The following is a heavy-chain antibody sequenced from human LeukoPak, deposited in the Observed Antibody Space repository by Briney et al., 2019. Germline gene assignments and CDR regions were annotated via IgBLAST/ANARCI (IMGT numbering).Heavy chain of an antibody. D-gene: IGHD3-3*01. V-gene: IGHV1-18*01. CDR1: GYTFTSYG. J-gene: IGHJ5*02. Sequence: VASVKVSCKASGYTFTSYGISWVRQAPGQGLEWMGWISAYNGNTNYAQKLQGRVTMTTDTSTSTAYMELRSLRSDDTAVYYCARVGSIPYDLEDDPWGQGTLVTVSS. CDR2: ISAYNGNT. CDR3: ARVGSIPYDLEDDP.